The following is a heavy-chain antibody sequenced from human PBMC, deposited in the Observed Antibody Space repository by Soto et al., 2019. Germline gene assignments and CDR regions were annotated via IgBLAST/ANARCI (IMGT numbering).Heavy chain of an antibody. J-gene: IGHJ4*02. D-gene: IGHD3-22*01. CDR1: GASISGGDYY. V-gene: IGHV4-30-4*01. CDR3: ARATYDSSTYYLDY. Sequence: QVQLQESGPGLVKPSQTLSLTCTVSGASISGGDYYWTWIRQPPGKGLEWIGSIYYTGNTYSNPSLXXXLXXSVDPSNNQFALRLTSVTVPDTAIYYCARATYDSSTYYLDYWGQGTLVTVSS. CDR2: IYYTGNT.